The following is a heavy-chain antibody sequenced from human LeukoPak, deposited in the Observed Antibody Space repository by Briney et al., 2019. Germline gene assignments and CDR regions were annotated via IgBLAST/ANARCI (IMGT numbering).Heavy chain of an antibody. CDR3: ARQPYFFYFYGMGV. V-gene: IGHV5-51*01. CDR1: GYSFTSYW. CDR2: NYHGDSDT. Sequence: GESLKISCKGSGYSFTSYWIGLVRQMPGKGLEWVGINYHGDSDTRYSPSFQGPVTISADKSISTAYLQWGSLKASDTAMDYCARQPYFFYFYGMGVWGQGPTVTVSS. J-gene: IGHJ6*02.